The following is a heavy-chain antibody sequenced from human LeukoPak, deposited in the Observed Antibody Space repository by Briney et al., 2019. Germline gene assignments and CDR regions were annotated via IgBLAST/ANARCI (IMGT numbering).Heavy chain of an antibody. CDR2: ISYDGSNK. CDR1: GFTFSSYA. CDR3: ARVVRGYSGYASFDY. Sequence: GGSLRLSCAASGFTFSSYAMSWVRQAPGKGLEWVAVISYDGSNKYYADSVKGRFTISRDNSKNTLYLQMNSLRAEDTAVYYCARVVRGYSGYASFDYWGQGTLVTVSS. J-gene: IGHJ4*02. V-gene: IGHV3-30-3*01. D-gene: IGHD5-12*01.